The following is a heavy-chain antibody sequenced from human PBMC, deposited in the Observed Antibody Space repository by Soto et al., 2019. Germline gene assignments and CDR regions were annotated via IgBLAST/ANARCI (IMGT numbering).Heavy chain of an antibody. CDR3: AKDRVQDLPGTKIPTNWFDP. Sequence: EVQLLESGGGLVQPGGSLRLSCAASGFTFSSYAMSWVRQAPGKGLEWVSAISGSGGSTYYADSVKGRFTISRDNSKNTLYLQMNSLRAEDTAVYYCAKDRVQDLPGTKIPTNWFDPWGQGTLVTVSS. D-gene: IGHD1-26*01. CDR2: ISGSGGST. V-gene: IGHV3-23*01. J-gene: IGHJ5*02. CDR1: GFTFSSYA.